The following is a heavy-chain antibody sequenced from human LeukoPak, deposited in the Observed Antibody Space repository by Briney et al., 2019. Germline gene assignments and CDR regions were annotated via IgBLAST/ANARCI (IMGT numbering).Heavy chain of an antibody. D-gene: IGHD3-3*01. V-gene: IGHV3-23*01. CDR2: ISGSGGST. Sequence: PGGSLRLSCAASGFTFSSYAMGWVRQAPGKGLEWVSAISGSGGSTYYADSVKGRFTISRDNSKNTLYLQMNSLRAEDTAVYYCAKETIFGVVIPSNWFDPWGQGTLVTVSS. CDR1: GFTFSSYA. CDR3: AKETIFGVVIPSNWFDP. J-gene: IGHJ5*02.